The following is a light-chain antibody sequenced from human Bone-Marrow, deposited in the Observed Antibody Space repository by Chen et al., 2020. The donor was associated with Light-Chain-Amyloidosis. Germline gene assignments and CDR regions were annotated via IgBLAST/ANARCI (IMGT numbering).Light chain of an antibody. CDR2: DDS. CDR3: QVWDRSSDRPV. Sequence: SYLLTQPSSVPVAPGQPATIARGGNNIGSTSVHWYQQTPGQAPLLVVYDDSDRPSGIPERWSGSNSGNTATLTIRRVEAGDEADYYCQVWDRSSDRPVVGGGTKLTVL. V-gene: IGLV3-21*02. J-gene: IGLJ3*02. CDR1: NIGSTS.